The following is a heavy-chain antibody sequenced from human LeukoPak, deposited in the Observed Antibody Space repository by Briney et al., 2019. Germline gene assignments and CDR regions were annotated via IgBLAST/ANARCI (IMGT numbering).Heavy chain of an antibody. J-gene: IGHJ4*02. CDR1: GGSISSYY. CDR3: ASLAYDSSGYYKYYFDY. Sequence: SETLSLTCTVSGGSISSYYWSWIRQPPGKGLEGIGYIYYSGSTNYNPSLKSRVTISVDTSKNQFSLKLSSVTAADTAVYYCASLAYDSSGYYKYYFDYWGQGTLVTVSS. V-gene: IGHV4-59*12. CDR2: IYYSGST. D-gene: IGHD3-22*01.